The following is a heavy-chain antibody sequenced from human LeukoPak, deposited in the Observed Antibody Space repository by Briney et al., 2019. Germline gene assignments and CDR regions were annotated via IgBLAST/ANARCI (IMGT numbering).Heavy chain of an antibody. V-gene: IGHV3-23*01. J-gene: IGHJ4*02. Sequence: GGSLRLSCAASGFTFSSYSMSWVRQAPGKGLEWVSGISNGGATTDFADSVKGRFTISRDNSKNTLFLQMNTLRAEDTAVYYCAKEPYYYDRSGYYHYFDCWGQGTLVTVSS. CDR2: ISNGGATT. CDR3: AKEPYYYDRSGYYHYFDC. D-gene: IGHD3-22*01. CDR1: GFTFSSYS.